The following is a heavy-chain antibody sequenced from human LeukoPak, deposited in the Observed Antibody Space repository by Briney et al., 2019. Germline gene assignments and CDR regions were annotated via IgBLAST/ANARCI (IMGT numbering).Heavy chain of an antibody. J-gene: IGHJ4*02. CDR1: GFTFSSFA. CDR3: AKTHYDSSGYLDY. Sequence: GGSLRLSCAASGFTFSSFAMSWVRQAPGKGLEWVSAVSGHGGNTYYTDSVKGRFTISRDNSKNTLYLQMNSLRAEDTAVYYCAKTHYDSSGYLDYWGQGTLVTVSS. CDR2: VSGHGGNT. V-gene: IGHV3-23*01. D-gene: IGHD3-22*01.